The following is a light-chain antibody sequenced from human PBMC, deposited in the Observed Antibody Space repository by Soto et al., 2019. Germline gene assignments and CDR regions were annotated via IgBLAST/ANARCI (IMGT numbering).Light chain of an antibody. CDR2: SNN. CDR3: AAWDDSLNGHVV. Sequence: QSVLTQPPSASGTPGQRVTISCSGSSSNIGSNTVNWYQQLPGTAPKLLIYSNNQRPSGFPDRFSGSKSGTSAALAISGLQSEDEADYCCAAWDDSLNGHVVFGGGTKLTVL. V-gene: IGLV1-44*01. CDR1: SSNIGSNT. J-gene: IGLJ2*01.